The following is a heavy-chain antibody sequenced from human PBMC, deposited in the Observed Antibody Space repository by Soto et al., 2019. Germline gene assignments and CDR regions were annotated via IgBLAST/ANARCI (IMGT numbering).Heavy chain of an antibody. CDR3: ARERRMGGSLFYHYTMDV. CDR1: GGSFIGYY. CDR2: INHSGST. J-gene: IGHJ6*02. V-gene: IGHV4-34*01. D-gene: IGHD2-15*01. Sequence: SETLSLTCAVYGGSFIGYYCMCSRHPPGKGLEWIGEINHSGSTNYNPSLKSRVTISVDTSKNQFSLKLSSVTAADTAVYYCARERRMGGSLFYHYTMDVWGQGTTVTVSS.